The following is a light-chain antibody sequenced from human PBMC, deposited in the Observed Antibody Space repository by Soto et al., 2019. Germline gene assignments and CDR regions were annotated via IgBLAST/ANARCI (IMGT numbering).Light chain of an antibody. CDR3: QQSYSTTWT. CDR2: SES. J-gene: IGKJ1*01. V-gene: IGKV1-39*01. CDR1: QSITTY. Sequence: DIQMTQSPSSLSASVGDIVTITCRASQSITTYLDWYQQRPGKAPKLLIYSESSLQGGASSRFSGSGSGTEFTLTINSLQPEDFVPYYCQQSYSTTWTFGQGTQVEIK.